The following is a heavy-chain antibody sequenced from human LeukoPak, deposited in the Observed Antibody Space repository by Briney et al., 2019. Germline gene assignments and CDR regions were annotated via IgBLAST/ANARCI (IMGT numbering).Heavy chain of an antibody. CDR1: GFTVSSTY. D-gene: IGHD1-26*01. Sequence: GWSLRLSCLASGFTVSSTYMSWVRQAPGQGLEWVSVTYSGGSTYYADSVKGRCTISRDNSKNTLYLQMNSLRAEDTAVYYCAKDRGSYFRYYMDVWGKGTTVTISS. CDR3: AKDRGSYFRYYMDV. CDR2: TYSGGST. J-gene: IGHJ6*03. V-gene: IGHV3-66*01.